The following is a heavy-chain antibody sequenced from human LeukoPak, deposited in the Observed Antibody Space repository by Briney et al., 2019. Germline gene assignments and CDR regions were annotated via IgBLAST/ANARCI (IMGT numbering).Heavy chain of an antibody. J-gene: IGHJ6*02. CDR3: AREAYCGGDCELSEQNYYYYGMDV. D-gene: IGHD2-21*02. Sequence: GGSLRLSCAAPGFTFSSYSMNWVRQAPGKGLEWVSSISSSSSYIYYADSVKGRFTISRDNAKNSLYLQMNSLRAEDTAVYYCAREAYCGGDCELSEQNYYYYGMDVWGQGTTVTVSS. CDR1: GFTFSSYS. V-gene: IGHV3-21*01. CDR2: ISSSSSYI.